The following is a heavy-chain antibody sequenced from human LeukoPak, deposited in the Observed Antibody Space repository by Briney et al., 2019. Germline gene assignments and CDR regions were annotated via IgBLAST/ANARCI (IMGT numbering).Heavy chain of an antibody. CDR3: ASAGDVVVPTTNPFDS. V-gene: IGHV3-7*01. J-gene: IGHJ4*02. Sequence: PGGSLRLSCAASGFTFSNYWMSWGRQAPGKGLEWVANINQDGSEKYYVDSVKGRFTVSRDNAKNSLYLQMNSMRAEDTAVYYCASAGDVVVPTTNPFDSWGQGTLVTVSS. CDR2: INQDGSEK. CDR1: GFTFSNYW. D-gene: IGHD2-2*01.